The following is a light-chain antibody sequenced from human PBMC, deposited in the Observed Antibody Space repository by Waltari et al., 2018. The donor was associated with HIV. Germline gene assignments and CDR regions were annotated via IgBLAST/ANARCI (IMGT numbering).Light chain of an antibody. CDR3: QQFNSYPNT. V-gene: IGKV1-13*02. CDR1: QGIAHA. CDR2: DAS. J-gene: IGKJ4*01. Sequence: IQLTQSPSSLSASVGDRVTLTCRASQGIAHALAWYQQKPGKPPKVLIFDASNLEGGVSSRFSGSGSGTEFTLTINSLQPEDFATYYCQQFNSYPNTFGGGTKVEI.